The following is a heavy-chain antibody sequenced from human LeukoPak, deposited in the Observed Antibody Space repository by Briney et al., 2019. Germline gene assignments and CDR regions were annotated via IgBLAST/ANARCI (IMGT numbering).Heavy chain of an antibody. Sequence: ASVTVSCKASGYTFTSYGISWVRQAPGQRLEWMGWINAGNGNTKYSQKFQGRVTITRDTSASTAYMELSSLRSEDTAVYYCARGRGYSGYDAFDYWGQGTLVTVSS. CDR2: INAGNGNT. CDR3: ARGRGYSGYDAFDY. CDR1: GYTFTSYG. V-gene: IGHV1-3*01. D-gene: IGHD5-12*01. J-gene: IGHJ4*02.